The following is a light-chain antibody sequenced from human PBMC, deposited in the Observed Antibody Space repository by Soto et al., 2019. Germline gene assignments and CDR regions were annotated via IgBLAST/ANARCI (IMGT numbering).Light chain of an antibody. V-gene: IGKV3-15*01. CDR1: QSVNTN. Sequence: EIVKTPSPAILSESPGERATLSCRASQSVNTNLAWYQQKPGQAPRLLIHGASTRATGITARFSGSGSGTEFTLTISSLQSEDYAIYYCQHYNGWPYTFGQGTKVDIK. J-gene: IGKJ2*01. CDR2: GAS. CDR3: QHYNGWPYT.